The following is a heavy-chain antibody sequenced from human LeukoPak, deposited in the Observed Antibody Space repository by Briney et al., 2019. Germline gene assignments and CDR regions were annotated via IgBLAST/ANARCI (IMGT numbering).Heavy chain of an antibody. CDR2: IKSKTDGGTT. V-gene: IGHV3-15*01. D-gene: IGHD3-3*02. CDR1: GFTFSNAW. J-gene: IGHJ4*02. CDR3: TTGHVSLHFLFDS. Sequence: KPGGSLRLSCAASGFTFSNAWLSWVRQAPGKGLEWVGRIKSKTDGGTTDYAAPVEGRFTISRDDSKNTLSLQMNSLKTEDTAVYYCTTGHVSLHFLFDSWGQGTLVTVSS.